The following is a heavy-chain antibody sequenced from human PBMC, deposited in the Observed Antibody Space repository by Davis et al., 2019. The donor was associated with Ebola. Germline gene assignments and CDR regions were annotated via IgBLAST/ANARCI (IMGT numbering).Heavy chain of an antibody. V-gene: IGHV3-30*04. D-gene: IGHD3/OR15-3a*01. Sequence: GESLKISCAASGFTFRNHAMHWVRQAPGKGLEWVAVVSHSQRETFYADSVKGRFTISRDNSENTLYLQMNSLTTDDTAVYYCVRALYHEVLDQWGQGTPVTVSS. CDR2: VSHSQRET. CDR1: GFTFRNHA. J-gene: IGHJ4*02. CDR3: VRALYHEVLDQ.